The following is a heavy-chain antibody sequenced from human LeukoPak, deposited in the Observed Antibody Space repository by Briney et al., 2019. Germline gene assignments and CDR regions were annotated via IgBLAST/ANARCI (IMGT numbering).Heavy chain of an antibody. Sequence: PGGSLRLSCAASGFPFSSYSMNWVRQAPGKGLEWVSYISSSSSTIYYADSVKGRFTISRDNAKKSLYLQMHSLRAEDTAVYYCARDFEAAGFDYWGQGNLVTVSS. CDR2: ISSSSSTI. V-gene: IGHV3-48*01. CDR3: ARDFEAAGFDY. CDR1: GFPFSSYS. J-gene: IGHJ4*02. D-gene: IGHD6-19*01.